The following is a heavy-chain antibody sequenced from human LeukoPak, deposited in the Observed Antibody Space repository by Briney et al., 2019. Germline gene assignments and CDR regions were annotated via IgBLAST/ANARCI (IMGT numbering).Heavy chain of an antibody. Sequence: PGVSLRLFCAASGFTFSSYWMIWVRQAPGKGLEWVANIKQDGSEKYYVDSVKGRFTISRDNAKNSLYLQMNSLRAEDTAVDYCARPYYDFWSGYYNYFDYWGQGTLVTVSS. J-gene: IGHJ4*02. CDR2: IKQDGSEK. CDR3: ARPYYDFWSGYYNYFDY. V-gene: IGHV3-7*01. CDR1: GFTFSSYW. D-gene: IGHD3-3*01.